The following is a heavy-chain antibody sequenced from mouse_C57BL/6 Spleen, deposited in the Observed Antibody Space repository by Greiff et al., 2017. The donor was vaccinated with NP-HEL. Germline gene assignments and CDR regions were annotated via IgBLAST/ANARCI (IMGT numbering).Heavy chain of an antibody. V-gene: IGHV1-42*01. CDR2: INPSTGGT. Sequence: VQLQQSGPELVKPGASVKISCKASGYSFTGYYMNWVKQSPEKSLEWIGEINPSTGGTTYNQKFKAKATLTVDKSSSTAYMQLKSLTSEDSAVYYCAGLEDGSNAMDYWGQGTSVTVSS. CDR1: GYSFTGYY. CDR3: AGLEDGSNAMDY. J-gene: IGHJ4*01. D-gene: IGHD1-1*01.